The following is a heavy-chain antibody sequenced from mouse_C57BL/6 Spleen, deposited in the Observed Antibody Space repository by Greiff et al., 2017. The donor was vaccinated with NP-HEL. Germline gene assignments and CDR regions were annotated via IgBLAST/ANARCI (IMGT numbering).Heavy chain of an antibody. Sequence: QVQLQQPGAELVKPGASVKLSCKASGYTFTSYWMHWVKQRPGPGLEWIGMIHPNSGSTNYNEKFKSKATLTVDISSSTAYMQLSSLTSEDSAVYYCARVPYDGSSYWYCDVLGTGTTVTVAS. D-gene: IGHD1-1*01. J-gene: IGHJ1*03. CDR1: GYTFTSYW. CDR3: ARVPYDGSSYWYCDV. CDR2: IHPNSGST. V-gene: IGHV1-64*01.